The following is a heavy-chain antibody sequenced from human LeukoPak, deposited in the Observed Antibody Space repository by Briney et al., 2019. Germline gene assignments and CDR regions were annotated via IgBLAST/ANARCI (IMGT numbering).Heavy chain of an antibody. D-gene: IGHD6-19*01. Sequence: GGSLRLSCAASGFTFSSYSMNWVRQAPGKGLEWVSSISSSSSYIYYADSVKGRFTISRDNAKNSLYLQMNSLRAEDTAVYYCAIWGIAVAGRPYWGQGTLVTVSS. CDR3: AIWGIAVAGRPY. CDR2: ISSSSSYI. V-gene: IGHV3-21*01. CDR1: GFTFSSYS. J-gene: IGHJ4*02.